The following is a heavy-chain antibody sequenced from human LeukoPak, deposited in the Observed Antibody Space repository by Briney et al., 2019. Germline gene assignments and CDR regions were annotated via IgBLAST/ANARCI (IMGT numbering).Heavy chain of an antibody. CDR3: VRDQPIGYSNGYPFDY. CDR1: GFTFSDYY. CDR2: ISSSGSTI. V-gene: IGHV3-11*04. J-gene: IGHJ4*02. D-gene: IGHD5-18*01. Sequence: GGSLRLSCAASGFTFSDYYMSWIRQAPGKGLEWVSYISSSGSTIYYADSVKDRFTISRDNAKNSLYLQMNSLRAEDTAVYYCVRDQPIGYSNGYPFDYWGQGTLVTVSS.